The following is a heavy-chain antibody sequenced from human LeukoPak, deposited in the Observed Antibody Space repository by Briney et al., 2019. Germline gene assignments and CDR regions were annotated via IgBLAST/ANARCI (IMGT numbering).Heavy chain of an antibody. V-gene: IGHV4-4*07. CDR3: ARGVDTAMVSGGYNWFEP. Sequence: PSETLSLTCSVSGDSISSYSWNWIRQSAGKGLGWIGRIYTSGSTNYNPSLESRVTVSLDTSRNQFSLNLTSVTAADTAVYYCARGVDTAMVSGGYNWFEPWGQGIEVLVSS. D-gene: IGHD5-18*01. CDR2: IYTSGST. CDR1: GDSISSYS. J-gene: IGHJ5*02.